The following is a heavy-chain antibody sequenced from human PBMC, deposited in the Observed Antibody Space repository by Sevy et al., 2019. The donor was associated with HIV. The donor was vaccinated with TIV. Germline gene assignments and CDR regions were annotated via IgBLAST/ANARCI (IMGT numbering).Heavy chain of an antibody. CDR3: VKGGVTWELLDY. V-gene: IGHV3-30*18. Sequence: GGSLRLSCAASGFILSSYVMHWVRQAPGKGLEWVTIISYDGSSKYYADSVKGRFTISRDNSENILYLQMNSLRTDDTAVYYCVKGGVTWELLDYWGQGTLVTVSS. J-gene: IGHJ4*02. CDR1: GFILSSYV. D-gene: IGHD1-26*01. CDR2: ISYDGSSK.